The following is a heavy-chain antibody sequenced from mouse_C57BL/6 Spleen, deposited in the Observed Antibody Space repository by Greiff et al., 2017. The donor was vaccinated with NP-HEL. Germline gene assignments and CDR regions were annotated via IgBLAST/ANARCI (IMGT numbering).Heavy chain of an antibody. CDR3: ARDRGTTVYYFDY. CDR2: ISDGGSYT. V-gene: IGHV5-4*01. D-gene: IGHD1-1*01. CDR1: GFTFSSYA. J-gene: IGHJ2*01. Sequence: EVQGVESGGGLVKPGGSLKLSCAASGFTFSSYAMSWVRQTPEKRLEWVATISDGGSYTYYPDNVKGRFTISRDNAKNNLYLQMSHLKSEDTAMYYCARDRGTTVYYFDYWGQGTTLTVSS.